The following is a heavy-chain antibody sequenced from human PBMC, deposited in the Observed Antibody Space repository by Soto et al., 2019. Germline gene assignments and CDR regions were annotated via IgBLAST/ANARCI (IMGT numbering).Heavy chain of an antibody. V-gene: IGHV1-69*13. D-gene: IGHD3-16*01. CDR2: IIPIFGTA. Sequence: SVKVSCKASGGTFTSYAISWVRQAPGQGLEWMGGIIPIFGTANYAQKFQGRVTITADESTSTAYMELSSLRSEDTAVYYCANNPLGAPGAFDIWGQGTMVTVSS. CDR3: ANNPLGAPGAFDI. CDR1: GGTFTSYA. J-gene: IGHJ3*02.